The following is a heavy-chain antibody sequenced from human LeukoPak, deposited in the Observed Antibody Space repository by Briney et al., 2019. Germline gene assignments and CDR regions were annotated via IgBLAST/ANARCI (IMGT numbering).Heavy chain of an antibody. CDR1: GGSISSGGYY. V-gene: IGHV4-31*03. CDR2: IYYSGST. Sequence: PSETLSLTCTVSGGSISSGGYYWSWIRQHPGKGMEWIGYIYYSGSTYYNPSLKSRVTISVDTSKNQFSLKLSSVTAADTAVYYCARDASSCGGDCYGVFDYWGQGTLVTVSS. D-gene: IGHD2-21*02. CDR3: ARDASSCGGDCYGVFDY. J-gene: IGHJ4*02.